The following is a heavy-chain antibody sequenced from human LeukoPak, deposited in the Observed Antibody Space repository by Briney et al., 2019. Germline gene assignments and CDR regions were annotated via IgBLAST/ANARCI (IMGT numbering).Heavy chain of an antibody. CDR3: ARGYSSSWYLD. V-gene: IGHV3-7*01. CDR1: GFTFSSYW. CDR2: IKQDGSEK. Sequence: GGSLRLSCAASGFTFSSYWMSWVRQAPGKGPEWVANIKQDGSEKYYVDSVKGRFTISRDNAKKSLSLQMNSLRADDTAVYYCARGYSSSWYLDWGQGTLVTVSS. D-gene: IGHD6-13*01. J-gene: IGHJ4*02.